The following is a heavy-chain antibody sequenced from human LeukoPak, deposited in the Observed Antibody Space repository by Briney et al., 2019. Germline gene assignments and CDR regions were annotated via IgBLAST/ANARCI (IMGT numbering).Heavy chain of an antibody. V-gene: IGHV3-20*04. D-gene: IGHD3-22*01. CDR1: GFTFDDYG. J-gene: IGHJ4*02. CDR3: ARERSSGYYEFDY. CDR2: INWNGGST. Sequence: GESLKISCAASGFTFDDYGMSWVRQAPGKGLEWVSGINWNGGSTGYADSVKGRFTISRDNAKNSLYLQMNSLRAEDTALYYCARERSSGYYEFDYWGQGTLVTVSS.